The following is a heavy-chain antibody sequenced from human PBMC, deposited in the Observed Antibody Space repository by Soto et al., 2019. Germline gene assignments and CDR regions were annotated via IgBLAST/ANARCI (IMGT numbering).Heavy chain of an antibody. V-gene: IGHV3-30*04. CDR2: VSYDGNNK. CDR3: ARELTGWYFDS. D-gene: IGHD6-19*01. J-gene: IGHJ5*01. CDR1: GFTFRNHA. Sequence: GGSLRLSCVASGFTFRNHAMHWVRQTLGEGLEWLALVSYDGNNKYYADSVRGRFTISRDNSKNMLFLQMNSLRPEDTAVYFCARELTGWYFDSWGLGTLVTVSS.